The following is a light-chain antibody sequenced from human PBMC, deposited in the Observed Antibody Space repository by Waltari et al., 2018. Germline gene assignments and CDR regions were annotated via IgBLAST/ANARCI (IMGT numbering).Light chain of an antibody. V-gene: IGKV1-5*03. Sequence: DIRMTQSPSSLSASVGDKVTITCRASQDITSWLAWYQQKPGKAPDLLIYKASSLQGGVPSRFSGSGSGTDFTLTINSLQPEDFATYYCQQYDSAPFTFGQGTKVDIK. CDR3: QQYDSAPFT. CDR2: KAS. J-gene: IGKJ2*01. CDR1: QDITSW.